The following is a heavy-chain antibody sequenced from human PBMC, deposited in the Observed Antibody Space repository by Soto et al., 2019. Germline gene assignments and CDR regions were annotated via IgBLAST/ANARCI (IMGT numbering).Heavy chain of an antibody. CDR1: GYGFTSYY. CDR2: INPSGGST. V-gene: IGHV1-46*01. CDR3: ARVLHPYSSRWTYDY. J-gene: IGHJ4*02. D-gene: IGHD6-13*01. Sequence: SVNVSRKASGYGFTSYYVNWLRQAPGQGLEWMGIINPSGGSTNYAQKFQGRVTLATDTSTSTVYMEVSSLRSEDSDMYYCARVLHPYSSRWTYDYWGQGTPVTVSS.